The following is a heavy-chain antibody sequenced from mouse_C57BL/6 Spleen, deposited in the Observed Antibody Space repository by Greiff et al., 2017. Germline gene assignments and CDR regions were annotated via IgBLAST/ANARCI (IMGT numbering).Heavy chain of an antibody. CDR3: ASPPYYYGSSGWYFDV. Sequence: QVQLQQSGPGLVQPSQSLSITCTVSGFSLTSYGVHWVRQSPGKGLEWLGVIWSGGSTDYNAAFISILSISKDNSKSQVFFKMNSLQADDTAIYYCASPPYYYGSSGWYFDVWGTGTTVTVSS. J-gene: IGHJ1*03. V-gene: IGHV2-2*01. D-gene: IGHD1-1*01. CDR1: GFSLTSYG. CDR2: IWSGGST.